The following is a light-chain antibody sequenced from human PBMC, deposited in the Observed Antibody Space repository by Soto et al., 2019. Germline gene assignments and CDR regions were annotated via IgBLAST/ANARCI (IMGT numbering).Light chain of an antibody. V-gene: IGLV1-44*01. Sequence: QSVLTQPPSASGTPGQRVTISCSGSSSNIGSKTVNWYQQLPGTVPKLLIYNSYQRPSGVPDRFSGSKSGTSASLAISGLQSEDEADYYCAAWDASLNGYVFGAGTKVPVL. J-gene: IGLJ1*01. CDR3: AAWDASLNGYV. CDR2: NSY. CDR1: SSNIGSKT.